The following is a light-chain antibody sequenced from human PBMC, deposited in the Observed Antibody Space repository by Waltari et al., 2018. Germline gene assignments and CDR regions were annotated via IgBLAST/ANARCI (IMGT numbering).Light chain of an antibody. CDR3: MQGTQWPWT. CDR2: KVS. J-gene: IGKJ1*01. CDR1: QSLVHSDGNTS. Sequence: DVGMNQSPLSLPVPLGQTASTTCRSSQSLVHSDGNTSLNLFHQRPGKSPRRLISKVSNRDSGVPDRFSGSGSGTDFTLKISRVEAEDVGVYYCMQGTQWPWTFGQGTKVEIK. V-gene: IGKV2-30*02.